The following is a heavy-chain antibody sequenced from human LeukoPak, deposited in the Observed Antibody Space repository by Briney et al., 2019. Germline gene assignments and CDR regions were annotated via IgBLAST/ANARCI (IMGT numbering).Heavy chain of an antibody. CDR2: ISGSGGST. V-gene: IGHV3-23*01. Sequence: PGGSLRLSCAASGFTFSSYAMSWVRQAPGKGLEWVSAISGSGGSTYYADSVKGRFTISRDNSKSTLYLQMNSLRAEDTALYYCARNYYDSSADIWGQETMVTVSS. CDR1: GFTFSSYA. D-gene: IGHD3-22*01. CDR3: ARNYYDSSADI. J-gene: IGHJ3*02.